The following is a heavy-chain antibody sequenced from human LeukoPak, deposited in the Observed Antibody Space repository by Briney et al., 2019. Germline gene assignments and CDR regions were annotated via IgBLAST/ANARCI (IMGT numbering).Heavy chain of an antibody. CDR3: AKNRGAGSHYYYHMNV. CDR2: ISYDGSNK. J-gene: IGHJ6*03. V-gene: IGHV3-30-3*02. CDR1: GFTFSSYA. D-gene: IGHD1-26*01. Sequence: GRSLRLSCAASGFTFSSYAMHWVRQAPGKGLEWVAVISYDGSNKYYADSVKGRFTISRDNSKNTLYLQLNSLRVEDTAVYYCAKNRGAGSHYYYHMNVWGEGTTVTVSS.